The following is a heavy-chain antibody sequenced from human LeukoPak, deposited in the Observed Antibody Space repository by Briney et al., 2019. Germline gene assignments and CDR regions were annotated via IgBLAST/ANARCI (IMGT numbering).Heavy chain of an antibody. D-gene: IGHD3-9*01. V-gene: IGHV1-46*01. CDR1: GYTFTSYY. J-gene: IGHJ4*02. CDR3: ARRDFDWSLDY. CDR2: ISPSGGGT. Sequence: ASVKVSCKASGYTFTSYYIHWVRQAPGQGLEWMGIISPSGGGTTYAQKFQGRVTMTRDTSTSTAYMELSSLRSEDTAVYYCARRDFDWSLDYWGQGTLVTVSS.